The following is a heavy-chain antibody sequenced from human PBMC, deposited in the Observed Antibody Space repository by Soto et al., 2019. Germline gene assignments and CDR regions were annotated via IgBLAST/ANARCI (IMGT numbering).Heavy chain of an antibody. CDR2: TYYRSEWYY. CDR1: GDSVFSNSGG. D-gene: IGHD2-21*01. V-gene: IGHV6-1*01. Sequence: QTRSLTCFITGDSVFSNSGGWSWVRQSPSRGLEWLGRTYYRSEWYYEYAVSVRGRITINPDTSKNQYSLQLNSVTHEETAVYFCARGEPYCWRNLYHRGQGTLVTV. CDR3: ARGEPYCWRNLYH. J-gene: IGHJ4*01.